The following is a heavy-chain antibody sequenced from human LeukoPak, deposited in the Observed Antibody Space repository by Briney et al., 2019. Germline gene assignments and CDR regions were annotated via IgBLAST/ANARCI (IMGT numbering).Heavy chain of an antibody. CDR1: GYTFTGYY. Sequence: GASVKVSCKASGYTFTGYYMHWVRQAPGQGLEWMGWTNPNSGGTNYAQKFQGRVTMTRDTSISTAYMELSRLRSDDTAVYYCARELSVVPAAMYNWFDPWGQGTLVTVSS. CDR3: ARELSVVPAAMYNWFDP. D-gene: IGHD2-2*01. CDR2: TNPNSGGT. V-gene: IGHV1-2*02. J-gene: IGHJ5*02.